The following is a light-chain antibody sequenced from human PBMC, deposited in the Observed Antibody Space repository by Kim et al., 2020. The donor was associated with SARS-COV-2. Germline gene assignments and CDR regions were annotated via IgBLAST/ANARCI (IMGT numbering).Light chain of an antibody. CDR2: KAS. Sequence: DIQMTQSPSTLSASVGDRVTITCRPSQSISSWLAWYQQKPGKAPKLLIYKASSLESGVPSRFSGSGSGTEFTLTISSLQPDDFATYYCQQYRTYPRTFGGGTKVEIK. CDR3: QQYRTYPRT. J-gene: IGKJ4*01. CDR1: QSISSW. V-gene: IGKV1-5*03.